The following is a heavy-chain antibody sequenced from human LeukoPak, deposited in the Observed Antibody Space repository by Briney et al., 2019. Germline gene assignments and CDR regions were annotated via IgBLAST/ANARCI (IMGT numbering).Heavy chain of an antibody. CDR1: GFTLSSYS. Sequence: KPGRSLTLSCAASGFTLSSYSTNCVRQPPGKGLEWVSSISSSSSYIYYADSVKGRFTISRDNAKNSLYLQMNSLRAEDTAVYYCASQTTVTPPLFFQHWGQGTLVTVSS. CDR2: ISSSSSYI. J-gene: IGHJ1*01. CDR3: ASQTTVTPPLFFQH. D-gene: IGHD4-17*01. V-gene: IGHV3-21*01.